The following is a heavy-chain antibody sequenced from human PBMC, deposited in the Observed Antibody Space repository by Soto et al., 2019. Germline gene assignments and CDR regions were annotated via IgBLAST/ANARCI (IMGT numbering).Heavy chain of an antibody. CDR1: GFTFSSYA. D-gene: IGHD3-10*01. CDR3: ARSMVRGVNYYYYGMDV. J-gene: IGHJ6*02. V-gene: IGHV3-23*01. Sequence: EVQLLESGGGLVQPGGSLRLSCAASGFTFSSYAMSWVRQAPGKGLEWVSAISGSGGSTYYADAVKGRFTISRDNYKHTLDLQMNSLRAEDTAVYYCARSMVRGVNYYYYGMDVWGQGTTVTVSS. CDR2: ISGSGGST.